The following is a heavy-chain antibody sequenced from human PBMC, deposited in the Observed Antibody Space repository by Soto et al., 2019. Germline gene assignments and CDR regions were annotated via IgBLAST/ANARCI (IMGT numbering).Heavy chain of an antibody. CDR1: GGSISSSSYY. CDR2: IYYSGST. Sequence: SETLSLTCTVSGGSISSSSYYWGWIRQPPGKGLEWIGSIYYSGSTYYNPSLKSRVTISVDTSKNQFSLKLSSVTAADTAVYYCARSDYGGNSELYYYGMDVWGQGTTVTVSS. CDR3: ARSDYGGNSELYYYGMDV. V-gene: IGHV4-39*01. D-gene: IGHD4-17*01. J-gene: IGHJ6*02.